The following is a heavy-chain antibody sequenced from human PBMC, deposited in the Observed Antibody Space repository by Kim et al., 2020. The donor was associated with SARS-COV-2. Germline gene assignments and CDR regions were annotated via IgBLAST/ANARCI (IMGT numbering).Heavy chain of an antibody. CDR3: AKAVLLGSSDY. D-gene: IGHD6-6*01. CDR1: GFTFSSYA. V-gene: IGHV3-23*01. Sequence: LSLTCAASGFTFSSYAMSWVRQAPGKGLEWVSAISGSGGSTYYADSVKGRFTISRDNSKNTLYLQMNSLRAEDTAVYYCAKAVLLGSSDYWGQGTLVTVSS. CDR2: ISGSGGST. J-gene: IGHJ4*02.